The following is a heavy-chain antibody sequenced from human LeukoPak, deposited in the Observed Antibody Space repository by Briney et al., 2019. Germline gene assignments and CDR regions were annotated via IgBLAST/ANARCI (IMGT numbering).Heavy chain of an antibody. Sequence: SETLSLTCTVSGYSISSGYYWGWIRQPPGKGREWIGSIYHSGSTYYNPSLKSRVTISVDTSKNQFSLKLSSVTAADTAVYYCARVGSSWSYFDYWGQGTLVTVSS. D-gene: IGHD6-13*01. V-gene: IGHV4-38-2*02. CDR1: GYSISSGYY. J-gene: IGHJ4*02. CDR3: ARVGSSWSYFDY. CDR2: IYHSGST.